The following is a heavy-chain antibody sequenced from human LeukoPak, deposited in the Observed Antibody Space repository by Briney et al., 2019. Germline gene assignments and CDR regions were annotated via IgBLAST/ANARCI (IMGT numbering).Heavy chain of an antibody. J-gene: IGHJ4*02. D-gene: IGHD2-2*01. CDR2: ISSSSSTI. CDR1: GFTFSSYS. V-gene: IGHV3-48*01. CDR3: ARGGGSCSSTSCLPDY. Sequence: GGSLRLSCAPSGFTFSSYSMNWVRQAPGKGLEWVSCISSSSSTIYYADSVKGRFTISRDNSKNTLYLQMNSLRAEDTAVYYCARGGGSCSSTSCLPDYWGQGTLVTVSS.